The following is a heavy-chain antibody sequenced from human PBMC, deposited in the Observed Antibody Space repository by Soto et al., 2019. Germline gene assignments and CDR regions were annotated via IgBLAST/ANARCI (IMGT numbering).Heavy chain of an antibody. CDR3: ARGVKGSSWYPHYYYYYYGMDV. Sequence: PGESLKISCKGSGYSFTSYWIGWVRQMPGKGLEWMGIIYPGDSDTRYSPSFQGQVTISADKSISTAYLQWSSLKASDTAMYYCARGVKGSSWYPHYYYYYYGMDVWGQGTMVTVSS. V-gene: IGHV5-51*01. J-gene: IGHJ6*02. D-gene: IGHD6-13*01. CDR1: GYSFTSYW. CDR2: IYPGDSDT.